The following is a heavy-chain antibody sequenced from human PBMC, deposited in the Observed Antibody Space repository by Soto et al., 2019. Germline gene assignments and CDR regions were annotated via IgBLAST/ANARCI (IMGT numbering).Heavy chain of an antibody. D-gene: IGHD5-12*01. CDR3: ARMNSGHAYGMDV. Sequence: SETVSLTCTVSGGSISSGDYYWSWIRQPPGKGLEWIGYIYYSGSTYYNPSLKSRVTISVDTSKNQFSLKLSSVTAADTAVYYCARMNSGHAYGMDVWGQGTTVTVSS. V-gene: IGHV4-30-4*01. J-gene: IGHJ6*02. CDR1: GGSISSGDYY. CDR2: IYYSGST.